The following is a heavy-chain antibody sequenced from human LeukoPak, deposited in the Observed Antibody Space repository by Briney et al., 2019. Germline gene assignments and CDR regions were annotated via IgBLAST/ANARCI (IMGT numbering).Heavy chain of an antibody. CDR3: ARGPRGYFGL. CDR2: INPSGGST. V-gene: IGHV1-46*01. Sequence: GASVKVSCKASGYTFTSYYLHWVRQAPGQGLEWMGIINPSGGSTSYPQKFQGRVTMTRDTSTSTVYMELSSLTSEDTAVYYCARGPRGYFGLWGRGTLVTVSS. J-gene: IGHJ2*01. CDR1: GYTFTSYY.